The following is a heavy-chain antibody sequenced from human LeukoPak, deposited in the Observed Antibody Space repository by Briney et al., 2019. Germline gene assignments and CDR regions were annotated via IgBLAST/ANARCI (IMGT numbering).Heavy chain of an antibody. D-gene: IGHD2-15*01. Sequence: GGSLRLSCAACGLIFSNYAMSWVRQAPGKGLEWGSGISGSGDSTYYADSVKGRFTISRDNSKNTLYLQMNSLRAEDTAVYYCARSYCSGGSCYSYYFDYWGQGILVTVSS. CDR2: ISGSGDST. CDR1: GLIFSNYA. CDR3: ARSYCSGGSCYSYYFDY. V-gene: IGHV3-23*01. J-gene: IGHJ4*02.